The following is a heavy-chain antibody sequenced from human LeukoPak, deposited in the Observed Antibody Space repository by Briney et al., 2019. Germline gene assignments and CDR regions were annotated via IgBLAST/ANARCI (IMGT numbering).Heavy chain of an antibody. D-gene: IGHD3-22*01. Sequence: ASVKVSCKASGGTFSSYAISWVRQAPGQGLEWMGGIIPIFGTANYAQKFQGRVTITADESTSTAYMELSSLRSEDTAVYYCASRGLRTYYYDSSGYYLVYWGQGTLVTVSS. CDR2: IIPIFGTA. J-gene: IGHJ4*02. CDR1: GGTFSSYA. CDR3: ASRGLRTYYYDSSGYYLVY. V-gene: IGHV1-69*13.